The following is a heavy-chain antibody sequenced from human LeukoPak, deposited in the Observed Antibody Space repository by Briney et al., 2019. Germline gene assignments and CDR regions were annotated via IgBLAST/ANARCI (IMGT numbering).Heavy chain of an antibody. J-gene: IGHJ6*02. CDR1: GFTLSGYD. V-gene: IGHV3-13*04. CDR2: IGAAGDT. CDR3: ARENVLAVAGTNYYYGMDV. D-gene: IGHD6-19*01. Sequence: GGSLRLSCAASGFTLSGYDLHWVRQGAGKGLEWVSTIGAAGDTYYADSVRGRFAISRENAKHSLYLQMNSLRGGDTAVYYCARENVLAVAGTNYYYGMDVWGQGTTVSVSS.